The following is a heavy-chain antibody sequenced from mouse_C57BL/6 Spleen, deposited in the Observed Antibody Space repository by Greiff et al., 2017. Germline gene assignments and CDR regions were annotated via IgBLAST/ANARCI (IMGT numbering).Heavy chain of an antibody. V-gene: IGHV5-6*01. J-gene: IGHJ2*01. D-gene: IGHD1-1*01. CDR1: GFTFSSYG. CDR3: ARHQNYYGSSPHFDD. Sequence: EVQGVESGGDLVKPGGSLKLSCAASGFTFSSYGMSWVRQTPDKRLEWVATISSGGSYTYYPDSVKGRFTISRDNAKNTLYLQMSSLKSEDTAMYYCARHQNYYGSSPHFDDWGQGTTLTVSS. CDR2: ISSGGSYT.